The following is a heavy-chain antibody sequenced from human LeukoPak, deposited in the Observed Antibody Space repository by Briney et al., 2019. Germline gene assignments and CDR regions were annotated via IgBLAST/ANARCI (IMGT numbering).Heavy chain of an antibody. D-gene: IGHD3-22*01. CDR2: ISGSGGST. CDR1: GFTFSSYA. J-gene: IGHJ4*02. Sequence: GGSLRLSCAASGFTFSSYAMSWVRQAPGKGLEWVSAISGSGGSTYYADSVKGRFTISRDNSKNTLYLQMDSLRAEDTAVYYCAKYGAKSYYYDSSGYYSFDYWGQGTLVTVSS. V-gene: IGHV3-23*01. CDR3: AKYGAKSYYYDSSGYYSFDY.